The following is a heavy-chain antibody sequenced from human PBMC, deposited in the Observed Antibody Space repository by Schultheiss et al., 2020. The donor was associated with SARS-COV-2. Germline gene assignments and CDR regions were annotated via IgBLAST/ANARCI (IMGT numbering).Heavy chain of an antibody. J-gene: IGHJ4*02. CDR3: ARDKKPGSGSYWLVRYYFDY. V-gene: IGHV3-21*01. CDR1: GFTFSSYS. Sequence: GGSLRLSCAASGFTFSSYSMNWVRQAPGKGLEWVSSISSSSSYIYYADSVKGRFTISRDNAKNSLYLQMNSLRAEDTAVYYCARDKKPGSGSYWLVRYYFDYWGQGTLVTVSS. CDR2: ISSSSSYI. D-gene: IGHD1-26*01.